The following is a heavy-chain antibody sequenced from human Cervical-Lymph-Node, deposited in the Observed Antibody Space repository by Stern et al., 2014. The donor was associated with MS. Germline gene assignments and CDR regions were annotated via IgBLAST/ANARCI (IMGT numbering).Heavy chain of an antibody. CDR1: GGSISSYY. Sequence: QVQLVESGPGLVKPSETLSLTCTVSGGSISSYYWSWIRQPPGKGLEWIGYIYYSGSTNYNPSLKSRVTISVDTSKNQFSLKLSSVTAADTAVYYCARSWSSVVPAGSYWGQGTLVTVSS. V-gene: IGHV4-59*01. CDR2: IYYSGST. J-gene: IGHJ4*02. D-gene: IGHD2-2*01. CDR3: ARSWSSVVPAGSY.